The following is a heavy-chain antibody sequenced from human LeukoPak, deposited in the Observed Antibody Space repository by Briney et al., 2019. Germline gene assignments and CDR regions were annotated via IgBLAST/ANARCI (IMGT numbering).Heavy chain of an antibody. CDR1: GGSISSYY. CDR2: IYYSGST. CDR3: ARQIRDGYNTH. V-gene: IGHV4-59*08. D-gene: IGHD5-24*01. J-gene: IGHJ4*02. Sequence: PSETLSLTCTVSGGSISSYYWSWIRQPPGKGLEWIGYIYYSGSTNYNPSLKSRVTISVDTSKNQFSLKLSSVTAADTAVYYCARQIRDGYNTHWGQGTLVTVSS.